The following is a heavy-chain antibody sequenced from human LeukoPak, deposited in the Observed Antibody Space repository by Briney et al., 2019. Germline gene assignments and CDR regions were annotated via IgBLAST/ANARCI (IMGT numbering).Heavy chain of an antibody. CDR1: GYTSSYYD. J-gene: IGHJ4*02. Sequence: GASVKVSSKASGYTSSYYDFNWVRQDTGQGLEWMGWMKPNSGNTGSAQKFQGSVTTSRDTSISTAYMELTSLRSEDTAVYYCARKGASDFWGQGTLVIVSS. CDR2: MKPNSGNT. V-gene: IGHV1-8*01. CDR3: ARKGASDF.